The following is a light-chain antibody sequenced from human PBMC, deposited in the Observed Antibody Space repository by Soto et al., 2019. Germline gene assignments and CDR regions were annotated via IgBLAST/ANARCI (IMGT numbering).Light chain of an antibody. CDR2: GAS. V-gene: IGKV3-20*01. CDR3: QQYGTFKWT. CDR1: QSVSSSY. J-gene: IGKJ1*01. Sequence: EIVLTQSPGTLSLSPGERATLSCRASQSVSSSYLAWYQQKPGQAPRLLIYGASSRATGIPDRFSGSGSGTEFTLTISRLEPEDFAVYYCQQYGTFKWTFGQGTKVEIK.